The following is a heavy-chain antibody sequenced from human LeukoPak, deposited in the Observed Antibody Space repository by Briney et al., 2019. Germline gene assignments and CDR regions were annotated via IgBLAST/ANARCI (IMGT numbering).Heavy chain of an antibody. CDR2: IGAGGTFT. V-gene: IGHV3-23*01. CDR3: SKDLDCPTSGYYFDY. CDR1: GFTFSSYA. D-gene: IGHD2-21*02. Sequence: PGGSLRLSCTASGFTFSSYAMNWVRQAPGKGLEWVSGIGAGGTFTYYADSVKGRFTISRDNSRNTLYLQMNSLRADDTAVYYCSKDLDCPTSGYYFDYWGQGTLVTDCS. J-gene: IGHJ4*02.